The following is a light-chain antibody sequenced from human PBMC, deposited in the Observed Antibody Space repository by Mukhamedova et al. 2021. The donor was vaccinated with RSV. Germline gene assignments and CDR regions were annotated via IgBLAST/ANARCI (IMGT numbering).Light chain of an antibody. CDR3: QQSYSTPPT. CDR2: SAS. Sequence: WYQRRVHGKAPQLLISSASTLHSGVPSRFSGSGSGPDFILTISNLQPEDFATYYCQQSYSTPPTLGGGTKVEIK. V-gene: IGKV1-39*01. J-gene: IGKJ4*01.